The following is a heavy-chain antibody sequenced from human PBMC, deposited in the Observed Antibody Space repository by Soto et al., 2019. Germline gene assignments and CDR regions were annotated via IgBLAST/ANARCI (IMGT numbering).Heavy chain of an antibody. D-gene: IGHD6-19*01. CDR3: VRQRASSGNYYGMDV. CDR1: GDSVSSNSAA. J-gene: IGHJ6*02. V-gene: IGHV6-1*01. CDR2: TYYRSKWYN. Sequence: PSQTLSLTCAISGDSVSSNSAAWNWIRQSPSRGLEWLGRTYYRSKWYNDYAVSVKSRITINPDTPKNQFSLQLSSVTPEDTAIYYCVRQRASSGNYYGMDVWGPGTTVTVSS.